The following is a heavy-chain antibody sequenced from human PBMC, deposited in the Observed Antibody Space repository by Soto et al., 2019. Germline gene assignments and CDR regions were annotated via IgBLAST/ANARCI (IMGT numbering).Heavy chain of an antibody. D-gene: IGHD2-8*02. CDR1: GFIFSAFA. V-gene: IGHV3-23*01. CDR2: MGGSDGRQ. J-gene: IGHJ5*02. CDR3: ASCSYHYTGWTNWLDP. Sequence: GGSLRLSCEASGFIFSAFAMSWVRQVPGKGLEWVSTMGGSDGRQHYTDSVQGRFTISRDNSKSTLYLQIDSLRAEDTAIYFCASCSYHYTGWTNWLDPWAQGTLGPVS.